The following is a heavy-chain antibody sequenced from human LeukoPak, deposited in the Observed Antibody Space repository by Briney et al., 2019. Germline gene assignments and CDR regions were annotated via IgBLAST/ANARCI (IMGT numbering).Heavy chain of an antibody. J-gene: IGHJ5*02. D-gene: IGHD2-15*01. CDR3: ARHDADYGGRSCYDWFDP. CDR1: GYSFTAYW. Sequence: GESLKISCRGSGYSFTAYWIAWARQMPGKGLEWMGIIYPRDSDTRYSPSFQGQVTISADKSTNTAYLQWSSLKASDTAMYYCARHDADYGGRSCYDWFDPWGQGTLVTVSS. CDR2: IYPRDSDT. V-gene: IGHV5-51*01.